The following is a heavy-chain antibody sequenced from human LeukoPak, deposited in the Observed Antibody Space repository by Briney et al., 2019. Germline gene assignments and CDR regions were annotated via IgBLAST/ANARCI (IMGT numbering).Heavy chain of an antibody. Sequence: GASVKVSCKASGYTFTSYGISWVRQAPGQGLEWMGWISAYNGNTNYAQKLQGRVTMTTDTSTSTAYMELRSLRSDHTAVYYCARDHRDGYNSLIDYWGQGTLVTVSS. D-gene: IGHD5-24*01. J-gene: IGHJ4*02. CDR3: ARDHRDGYNSLIDY. V-gene: IGHV1-18*01. CDR2: ISAYNGNT. CDR1: GYTFTSYG.